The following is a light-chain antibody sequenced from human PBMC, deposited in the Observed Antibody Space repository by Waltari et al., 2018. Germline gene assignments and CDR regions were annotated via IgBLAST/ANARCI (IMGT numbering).Light chain of an antibody. Sequence: DIQVTQSPSTLSASVGDRVSITCRASQSISSSLAWFQQKPGKGPKLLIYGASTLESWVTSRFSGSGSGTEFTLTIRSLQPDDFATYYCKQYLHLSTVGQGTKVEIK. CDR1: QSISSS. J-gene: IGKJ1*01. V-gene: IGKV1-5*03. CDR2: GAS. CDR3: KQYLHLST.